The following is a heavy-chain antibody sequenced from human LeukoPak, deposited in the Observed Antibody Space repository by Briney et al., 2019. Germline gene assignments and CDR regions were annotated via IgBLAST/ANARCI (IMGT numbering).Heavy chain of an antibody. CDR2: ISSSSSYI. J-gene: IGHJ4*02. Sequence: GGSLRLSCAASGFTFSSYSMNWVRQAPGKGLEWVSSISSSSSYIYYADSVKGRLTISRDNAKNSLYLQMNSLRAEDTAVYYCAKGRSSSWYWDYWGQGTLVTVSS. D-gene: IGHD6-13*01. CDR1: GFTFSSYS. V-gene: IGHV3-21*01. CDR3: AKGRSSSWYWDY.